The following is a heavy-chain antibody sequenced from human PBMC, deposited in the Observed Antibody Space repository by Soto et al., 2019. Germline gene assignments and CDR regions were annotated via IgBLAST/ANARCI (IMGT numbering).Heavy chain of an antibody. CDR2: IFYSGST. Sequence: PETLSLTFTVSGGSISSSSYYWGWIRQPPGKGLEWIGSIFYSGSTYYNPSLKSRVTISVDTSKNQFSLKLSSVTAADTAVYYCARHLTYCSAGSCYSDFPYYGMDVWGQGTTVTVSS. CDR3: ARHLTYCSAGSCYSDFPYYGMDV. J-gene: IGHJ6*02. D-gene: IGHD2-15*01. CDR1: GGSISSSSYY. V-gene: IGHV4-39*01.